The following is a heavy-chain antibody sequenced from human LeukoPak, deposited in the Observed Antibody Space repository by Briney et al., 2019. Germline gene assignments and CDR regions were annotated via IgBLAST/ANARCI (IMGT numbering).Heavy chain of an antibody. CDR1: GYTFTGYY. CDR2: INPNSGGT. J-gene: IGHJ6*02. D-gene: IGHD3-9*01. Sequence: GASVKVSCKASGYTFTGYYMHWVRQAPGQGLEWMGWINPNSGGTNYAQKFQGRVTMTRDTSISTAYMELSRLRSDDTAVYYCASEYYDILTGSGGMDVWGQGTTVNVSS. V-gene: IGHV1-2*02. CDR3: ASEYYDILTGSGGMDV.